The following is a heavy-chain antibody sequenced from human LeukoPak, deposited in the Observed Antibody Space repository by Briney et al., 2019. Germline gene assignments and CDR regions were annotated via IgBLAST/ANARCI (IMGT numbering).Heavy chain of an antibody. J-gene: IGHJ5*02. CDR1: GGSTSSGGYY. CDR3: GRTYMTSARFDP. D-gene: IGHD2-21*02. V-gene: IGHV4-31*03. Sequence: PSETLSLTCTVSGGSTSSGGYYWSWIRQHPGKGLEWIGYIYYSGSTYYNPSLKSRVTISVDTSKNQFSLKLSSVTAADTAVYYCGRTYMTSARFDPWGQGTLVTVSS. CDR2: IYYSGST.